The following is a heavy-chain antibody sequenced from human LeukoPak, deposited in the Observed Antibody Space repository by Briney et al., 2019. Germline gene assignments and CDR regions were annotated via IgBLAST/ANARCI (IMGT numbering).Heavy chain of an antibody. CDR3: ARDNGYHHF. CDR2: INPNTGGS. V-gene: IGHV1-2*02. J-gene: IGHJ4*02. CDR1: GYTFTGYY. D-gene: IGHD5-24*01. Sequence: ASVTVSFMASGYTFTGYYLHWVRPAPGQGLEWMGWINPNTGGSHYPHKFQGRVAMTRDTSISTAYMELSRLTSDDTAVYYCARDNGYHHFWGQGSLVTVSP.